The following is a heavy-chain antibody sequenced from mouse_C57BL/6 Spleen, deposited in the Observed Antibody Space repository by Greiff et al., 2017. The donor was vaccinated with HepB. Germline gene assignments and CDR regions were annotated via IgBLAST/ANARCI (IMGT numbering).Heavy chain of an antibody. J-gene: IGHJ3*01. V-gene: IGHV1-72*01. Sequence: QVQLQQPGAELVKPGASVKLSCKASGYTFTSYWMHWVKQRPGRGLEWIGRIDPNSGGTKYNEKFKSKATLTVDKPSSTAYMQLCSLTSEDSAVYYCARFGGHYSNYDAYWGQGTLVTVSA. CDR1: GYTFTSYW. CDR3: ARFGGHYSNYDAY. CDR2: IDPNSGGT. D-gene: IGHD2-5*01.